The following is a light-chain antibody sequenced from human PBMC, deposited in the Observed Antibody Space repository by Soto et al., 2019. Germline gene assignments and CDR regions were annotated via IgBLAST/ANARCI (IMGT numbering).Light chain of an antibody. CDR1: QSVMTY. V-gene: IGKV1-39*01. J-gene: IGKJ2*01. CDR2: AAS. Sequence: DIQMTQSPSSLSASVGDRVTITCRASQSVMTYLNWYQQKPGKAPKLLIYAASTLQSGVSSRFSGSGSGTDFTLTISSLQPEDSATYYCQQSYDKPYTFGQGTKLEIK. CDR3: QQSYDKPYT.